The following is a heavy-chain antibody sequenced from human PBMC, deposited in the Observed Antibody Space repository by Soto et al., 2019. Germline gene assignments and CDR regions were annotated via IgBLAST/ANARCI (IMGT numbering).Heavy chain of an antibody. CDR2: ISYDGSNK. Sequence: QVQLVESGGGVVQPGRSLRLSCAASGFTFSSYGMHWVRQAPGKGLEWVAVISYDGSNKYYADSVKGRFTISRDNSKNTLYLQMTSLRAEDTAVYYCAKAGPFSSRSRGYWGQGTLVTVSS. V-gene: IGHV3-30*18. CDR3: AKAGPFSSRSRGY. J-gene: IGHJ4*02. D-gene: IGHD6-13*01. CDR1: GFTFSSYG.